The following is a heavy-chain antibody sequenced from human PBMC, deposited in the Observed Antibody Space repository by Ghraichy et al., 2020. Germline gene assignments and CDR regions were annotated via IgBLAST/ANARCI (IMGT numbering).Heavy chain of an antibody. CDR2: IWYDGSNK. D-gene: IGHD6-13*01. CDR1: GFTFSSYG. J-gene: IGHJ4*02. V-gene: IGHV3-33*01. CDR3: ARDIYGYSLSYSPKKFDY. Sequence: GESLNISCAASGFTFSSYGMHWVRQAPGKGLEWVAVIWYDGSNKYYADSVEGRFTISRDNSKNTLYLQMNSLRAEDTAVYYCARDIYGYSLSYSPKKFDYWGQGTLVTVSS.